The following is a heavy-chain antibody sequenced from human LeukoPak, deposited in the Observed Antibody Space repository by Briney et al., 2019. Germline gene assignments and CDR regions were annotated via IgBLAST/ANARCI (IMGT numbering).Heavy chain of an antibody. CDR1: GGSISSSSYY. Sequence: SETLSLTCTVSGGSISSSSYYWGWIRQPPGKGLEWIGSIYYSGSTYYNPSLKSRVTISVDTSKNQFSLKLSSVTAADTAVYYCASHSSGWQLHFDYWGQGTLVTVSS. V-gene: IGHV4-39*07. J-gene: IGHJ4*02. CDR2: IYYSGST. D-gene: IGHD6-19*01. CDR3: ASHSSGWQLHFDY.